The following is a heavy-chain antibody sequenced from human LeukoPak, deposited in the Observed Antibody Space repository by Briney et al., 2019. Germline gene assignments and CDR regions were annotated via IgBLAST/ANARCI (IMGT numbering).Heavy chain of an antibody. CDR2: IGSTSI. D-gene: IGHD2-2*01. V-gene: IGHV3-48*01. Sequence: PGGSLRLSYAASGFSTSTYSMGWVRQAPGKGLEWVSYIGSTSIYADSVKGRFTISRDNAKNSLYLQMNSLRAEDTAVYYCARDGPPAGAGDFDYWGQGTPVTVSS. J-gene: IGHJ4*02. CDR3: ARDGPPAGAGDFDY. CDR1: GFSTSTYS.